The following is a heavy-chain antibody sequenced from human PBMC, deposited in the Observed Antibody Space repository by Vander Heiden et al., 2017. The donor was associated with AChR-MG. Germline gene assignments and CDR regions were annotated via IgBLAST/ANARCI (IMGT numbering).Heavy chain of an antibody. D-gene: IGHD6-19*01. Sequence: QVQLQESGPGLVKPSETLSLTCTVSGGAIRRYYWSWIRQPAGKGLEWIGRIYTSGSTNYNPSLKSRVTMSVDTSKNQFSLKLSSVTAADTAVYYCARAGYSSGWGRSYYFDYWGQGTLVTVSS. V-gene: IGHV4-4*07. CDR3: ARAGYSSGWGRSYYFDY. CDR1: GGAIRRYY. CDR2: IYTSGST. J-gene: IGHJ4*02.